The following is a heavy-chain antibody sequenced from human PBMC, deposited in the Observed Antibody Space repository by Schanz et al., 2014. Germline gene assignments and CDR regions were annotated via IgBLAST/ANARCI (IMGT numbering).Heavy chain of an antibody. CDR3: ARHNRVWFGKEGC. J-gene: IGHJ4*02. Sequence: QLQMQTSGPGLVRPWETLSLTCTVSGGSISDSGAYWGWFRQTPGKGLEWIANLFYGGSKYYNPSCEVRVTMSVAASNNQYSLRLASVTAADTGVYYCARHNRVWFGKEGCWGQGTLVTVSS. CDR2: LFYGGSK. V-gene: IGHV4-39*01. CDR1: GGSISDSGAY. D-gene: IGHD3-10*01.